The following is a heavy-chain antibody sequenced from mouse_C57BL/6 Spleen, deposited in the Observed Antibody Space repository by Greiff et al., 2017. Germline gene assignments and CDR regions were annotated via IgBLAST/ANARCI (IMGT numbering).Heavy chain of an antibody. D-gene: IGHD2-2*01. J-gene: IGHJ4*01. CDR1: GYTFTDYY. CDR3: HGYPGYYAMDY. Sequence: VQLKQSGPVLVKPGASVKMSCKASGYTFTDYYMNWVKQSHGKSLEWIGVINPYNGGTSYNQKFKGKAPLTVDKSSSTAYMELNSLTSEDSAVEYCHGYPGYYAMDYWGQGTSVTVSS. V-gene: IGHV1-19*01. CDR2: INPYNGGT.